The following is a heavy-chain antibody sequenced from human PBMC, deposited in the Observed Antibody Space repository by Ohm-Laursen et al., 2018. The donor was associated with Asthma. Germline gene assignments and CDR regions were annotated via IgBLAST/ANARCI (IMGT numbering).Heavy chain of an antibody. CDR2: ISTASIFI. CDR3: ARIGPEWELPGREYSLHH. D-gene: IGHD1-26*01. V-gene: IGHV3-21*01. Sequence: SLRLSCSASGYSFSLYSIHWIRQVPGKGLEWVASISTASIFIYYADSVRGRFTTSRDNAKNSVYLQMNSLRAEDTALYYCARIGPEWELPGREYSLHHWGQGTQVTVSS. CDR1: GYSFSLYS. J-gene: IGHJ1*01.